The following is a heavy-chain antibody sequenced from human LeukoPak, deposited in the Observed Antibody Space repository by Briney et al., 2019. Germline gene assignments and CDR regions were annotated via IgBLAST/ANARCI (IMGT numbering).Heavy chain of an antibody. CDR1: GYTFTVNY. CDR3: AREEGYYESSGYYV. CDR2: INPDSGGT. D-gene: IGHD3-22*01. V-gene: IGHV1-2*02. J-gene: IGHJ4*02. Sequence: ASVKVSCKASGYTFTVNYMHWVRQAPGQRLEWMGWINPDSGGTNYAQKFQGRVTMTRDTSISTAYMELSRLRSDDTAVYYCAREEGYYESSGYYVWGQGTLVTVSS.